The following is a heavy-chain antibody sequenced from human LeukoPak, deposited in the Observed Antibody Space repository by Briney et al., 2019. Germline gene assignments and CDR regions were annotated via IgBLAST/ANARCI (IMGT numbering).Heavy chain of an antibody. CDR3: AKDAWDTMIAVATGFDY. CDR1: GFTFSSYA. D-gene: IGHD3-22*01. V-gene: IGHV3-23*01. CDR2: ISGSGGST. J-gene: IGHJ4*02. Sequence: GGSLRLSCAASGFTFSSYAMSWVRQAPGKGLEWVSAISGSGGSTYYADSVKGRFTISRDNSKNTLYLQMNSLRAEDTAVYYCAKDAWDTMIAVATGFDYWGQGTLVTVSS.